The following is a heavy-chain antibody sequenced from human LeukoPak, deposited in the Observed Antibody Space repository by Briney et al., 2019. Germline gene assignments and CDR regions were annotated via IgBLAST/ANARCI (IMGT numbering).Heavy chain of an antibody. D-gene: IGHD3-22*01. Sequence: SETLSLTCTVSGGSISSGSYYWSWIRQPAGKGLEWIGRIYTSGSTNYNPSLESRVTISVDTSKNQFSLKLSSVTAADTAVYYCARSREYYYDSSGYYHTYYYFDCWGQGTLVTVSS. V-gene: IGHV4-61*02. CDR1: GGSISSGSYY. J-gene: IGHJ4*02. CDR3: ARSREYYYDSSGYYHTYYYFDC. CDR2: IYTSGST.